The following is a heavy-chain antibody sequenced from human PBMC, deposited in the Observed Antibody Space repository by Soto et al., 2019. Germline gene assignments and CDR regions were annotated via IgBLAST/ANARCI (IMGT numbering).Heavy chain of an antibody. J-gene: IGHJ5*02. Sequence: GGSLRLSCAASGLPFSSYSMNWVRQAPGKGLEWVSYISSSSSTIYYADSAKGRFTISRDNAKNSLYLQMNSLRAEDTAVYYCARHPERIAQIGWFDPWGQGTLVTVSS. D-gene: IGHD6-13*01. CDR1: GLPFSSYS. V-gene: IGHV3-48*01. CDR2: ISSSSSTI. CDR3: ARHPERIAQIGWFDP.